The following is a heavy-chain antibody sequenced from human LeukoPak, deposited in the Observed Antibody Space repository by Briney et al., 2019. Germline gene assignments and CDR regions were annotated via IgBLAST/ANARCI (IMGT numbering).Heavy chain of an antibody. J-gene: IGHJ6*03. D-gene: IGHD3-9*01. CDR3: AKLEVLRYFDWLLSVPADYYYYMDV. CDR2: MNSNSGNT. V-gene: IGHV1-8*01. CDR1: GYTFTSYD. Sequence: ASVKVSCKASGYTFTSYDINWVRQATGQGLEWMGWMNSNSGNTGYAQKFQGRVTMTRNTSISTAYMELSSLRSEDTAVYYCAKLEVLRYFDWLLSVPADYYYYMDVWGKGTTVTVSS.